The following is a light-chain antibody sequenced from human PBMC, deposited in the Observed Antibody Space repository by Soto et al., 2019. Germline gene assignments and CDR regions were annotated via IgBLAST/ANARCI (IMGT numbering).Light chain of an antibody. J-gene: IGKJ1*01. CDR3: QQYNNWPPT. V-gene: IGKV3-15*01. Sequence: EIVMTQSPATLSVSPGERAPLSCRASQSVNSNLAWYQQKPGQAPRLLIYSASTRATGIPARFSGSGSGTEFTLTISSLQSEDFAVYYCQQYNNWPPTFGQGTKVDIK. CDR2: SAS. CDR1: QSVNSN.